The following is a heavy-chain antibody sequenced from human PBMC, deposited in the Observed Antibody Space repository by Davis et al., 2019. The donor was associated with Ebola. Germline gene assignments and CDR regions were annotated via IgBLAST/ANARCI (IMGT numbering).Heavy chain of an antibody. CDR2: IYPRDSDT. D-gene: IGHD3/OR15-3a*01. Sequence: PGGSLRLSCKASGYSFNDYWIGWVRQMPGKGLEWMGIIYPRDSDTKYSPSLQGQVTISVDRSIRTAYLQWSSLKASDTAAYYCARRKRDFLDWLSAEPAGGFDIWGQGTLITVSS. CDR3: ARRKRDFLDWLSAEPAGGFDI. V-gene: IGHV5-51*01. J-gene: IGHJ3*02. CDR1: GYSFNDYW.